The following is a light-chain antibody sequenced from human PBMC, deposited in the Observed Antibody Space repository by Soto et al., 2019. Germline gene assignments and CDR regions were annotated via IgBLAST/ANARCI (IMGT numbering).Light chain of an antibody. CDR3: CSYAGSSLWV. V-gene: IGLV2-11*01. J-gene: IGLJ3*02. CDR2: DVS. Sequence: QSALTQPRSVSESPGQSVTLSCTGTSSDVGGYNLVSWYQQHPGKAPKLVIYDVSKWPSGVPGRFFGSKSGNTASLTISGLQAEDEADYYCCSYAGSSLWVFGGGTKLTVL. CDR1: SSDVGGYNL.